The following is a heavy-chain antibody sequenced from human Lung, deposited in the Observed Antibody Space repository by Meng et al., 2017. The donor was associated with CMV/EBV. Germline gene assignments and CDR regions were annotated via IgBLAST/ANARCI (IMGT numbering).Heavy chain of an antibody. J-gene: IGHJ3*02. CDR3: ARQRPVLDAFDI. CDR2: IYYSGST. D-gene: IGHD3-3*01. CDR1: GGSISSSSYY. V-gene: IGHV4-39*01. Sequence: SXTLSLXCTVSGGSISSSSYYWGWIRQPPGKGLEWIGSIYYSGSTYYNPSLKSRVTISVDTSKNQFSLKLSSVTAADTAVYYCARQRPVLDAFDIWGQGTLGSVSS.